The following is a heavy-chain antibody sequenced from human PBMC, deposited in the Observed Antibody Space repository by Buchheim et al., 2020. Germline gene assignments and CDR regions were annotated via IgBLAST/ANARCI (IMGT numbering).Heavy chain of an antibody. V-gene: IGHV3-23*01. CDR3: AKVLGYSATPSWFDP. CDR2: GSGSGGST. Sequence: EVQLLESGGGLVQPGGSLRLSCATSGFTFSAYAMSWVRQTPGKGLDWVSIGSGSGGSTLYVDSVKGRFTISRDNSKNNLYLQMSGLRAEDTAVYYCAKVLGYSATPSWFDPWGQGTL. CDR1: GFTFSAYA. J-gene: IGHJ5*02. D-gene: IGHD5-12*01.